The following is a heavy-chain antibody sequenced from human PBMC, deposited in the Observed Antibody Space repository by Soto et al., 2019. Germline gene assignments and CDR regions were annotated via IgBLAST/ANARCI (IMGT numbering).Heavy chain of an antibody. CDR2: IYYSGST. D-gene: IGHD3-3*02. CDR1: GGSISSGGYY. J-gene: IGHJ4*02. V-gene: IGHV4-31*03. CDR3: ARLEILETGNYSDY. Sequence: SETLSLTCTVSGGSISSGGYYWSWIRQHPGKGLEWIGYIYYSGSTYYNPSLKSRVTISVDTSKNQFSLKLSSVTAADTAVYYCARLEILETGNYSDYWGQGTLVTVSS.